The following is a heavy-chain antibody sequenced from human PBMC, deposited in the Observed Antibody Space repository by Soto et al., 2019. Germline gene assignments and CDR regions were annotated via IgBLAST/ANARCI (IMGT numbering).Heavy chain of an antibody. CDR2: ISAYNGNT. Sequence: QVQLVQSGAEVKKPGASVKVSGKASGYTFTSYGISWVRQAPGQGLEWMGWISAYNGNTNYAQKLQGRVTMTTDTSTSTAYMELRSLRSDDTDVYYCARDTAPIEVLWFGEDYYGMDVWGQGTTVSVSS. D-gene: IGHD3-10*01. CDR3: ARDTAPIEVLWFGEDYYGMDV. J-gene: IGHJ6*02. V-gene: IGHV1-18*01. CDR1: GYTFTSYG.